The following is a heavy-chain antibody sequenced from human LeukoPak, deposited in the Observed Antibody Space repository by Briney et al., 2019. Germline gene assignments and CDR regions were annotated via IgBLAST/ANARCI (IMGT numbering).Heavy chain of an antibody. CDR2: IIPIFGTA. J-gene: IGHJ4*02. D-gene: IGHD2-2*01. Sequence: SVKVSCKASGGTFSSYAISWVRQAPGQGLEWMGGIIPIFGTANYAQKFQGRVTMTRDTSTSTVYMELSSLRSEDTAVYYCGRYCSSTSCPIASAFDYWGQGTLVIVSS. V-gene: IGHV1-69*05. CDR3: GRYCSSTSCPIASAFDY. CDR1: GGTFSSYA.